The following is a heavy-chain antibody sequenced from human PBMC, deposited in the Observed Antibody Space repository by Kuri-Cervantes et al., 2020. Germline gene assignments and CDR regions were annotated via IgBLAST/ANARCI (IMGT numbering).Heavy chain of an antibody. D-gene: IGHD1-26*01. CDR1: GFTFSSYS. V-gene: IGHV3-48*02. J-gene: IGHJ6*02. CDR3: ARDHFGELLSHGMDV. Sequence: GSLRLSCAASGFTFSSYSMNWVRQAPGKGLEWVSYISSSSSTIYYADSVKGRFTISRDNAKNSLYLQMNSLRDEDTAVYYCARDHFGELLSHGMDVWGQGTTVTVSS. CDR2: ISSSSSTI.